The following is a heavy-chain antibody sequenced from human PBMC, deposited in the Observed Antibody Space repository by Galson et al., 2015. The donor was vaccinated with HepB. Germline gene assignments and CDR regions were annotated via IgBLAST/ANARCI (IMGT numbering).Heavy chain of an antibody. Sequence: SETLSLTCAVYGGSFSGYYWSWIRQPPGKGLEWIGEINHSGSTNYNPSLKSRVTISVDTSKNQFSLKLSSVTAADTAVYYCARGRANWGWEAVAYYYYGMDVWGQGTTVTVSS. D-gene: IGHD7-27*01. J-gene: IGHJ6*02. CDR3: ARGRANWGWEAVAYYYYGMDV. CDR2: INHSGST. V-gene: IGHV4-34*01. CDR1: GGSFSGYY.